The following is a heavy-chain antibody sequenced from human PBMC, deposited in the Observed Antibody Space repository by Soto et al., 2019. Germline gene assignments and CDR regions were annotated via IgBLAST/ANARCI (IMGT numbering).Heavy chain of an antibody. CDR3: ARWACITCYYDDWFDT. J-gene: IGHJ5*02. V-gene: IGHV3-11*01. CDR1: GFSFSDYY. D-gene: IGHD2-15*01. Sequence: QVQLVESGGGLVKPGGSLRVSCAASGFSFSDYYMTWIRQAPGKGLEWVSYISGSGDNIHYADSVKGRFTISRDNAKNSLYLQMDSLRVEDTALYYCARWACITCYYDDWFDTWGQGTLVTVSS. CDR2: ISGSGDNI.